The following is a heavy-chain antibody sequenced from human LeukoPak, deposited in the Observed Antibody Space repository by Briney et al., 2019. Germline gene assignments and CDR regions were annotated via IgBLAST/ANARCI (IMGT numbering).Heavy chain of an antibody. D-gene: IGHD3-10*01. CDR3: ARQGNYGSGSPIDY. CDR2: IYTSGST. Sequence: SETLSLTCTVSGGSISSYYWSWIRQPAGKGLEWIGRIYTSGSTNYNPSLKSRVTMSVDTSKNQFSLKLSSVTAADTAVYYCARQGNYGSGSPIDYWGQGTLVTVSS. CDR1: GGSISSYY. J-gene: IGHJ4*02. V-gene: IGHV4-4*07.